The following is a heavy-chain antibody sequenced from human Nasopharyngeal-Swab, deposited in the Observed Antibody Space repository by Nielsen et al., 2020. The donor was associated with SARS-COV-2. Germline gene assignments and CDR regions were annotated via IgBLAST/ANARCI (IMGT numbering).Heavy chain of an antibody. CDR3: ANLPIVATSLDS. D-gene: IGHD5-12*01. V-gene: IGHV3-23*01. CDR2: ISCSGGST. J-gene: IGHJ4*02. Sequence: VRQAPGKGLEWVAAISCSGGSTYYADSVKGRFTISRDNSKNTLYPQRNSLRAEDTAVYYCANLPIVATSLDSWGQGTLVTVSS.